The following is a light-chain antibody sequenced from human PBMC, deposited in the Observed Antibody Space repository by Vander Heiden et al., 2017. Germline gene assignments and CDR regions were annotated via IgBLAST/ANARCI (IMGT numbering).Light chain of an antibody. Sequence: SYELTQPPSVSVSPGQTASITCSGDKLGDKYASWYQQRPGQSPILVIYQDDTRPSGIPDRFSGSNSGNTATLTISGTQAMDEAVYYCQAWDSFTGVFGGGTKLTVL. CDR2: QDD. V-gene: IGLV3-1*01. J-gene: IGLJ2*01. CDR1: KLGDKY. CDR3: QAWDSFTGV.